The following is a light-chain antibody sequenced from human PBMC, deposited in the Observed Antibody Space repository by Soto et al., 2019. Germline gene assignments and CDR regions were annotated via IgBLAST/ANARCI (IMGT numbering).Light chain of an antibody. CDR1: QSVSSRS. CDR3: QQYDSSPRT. CDR2: GAS. Sequence: EIVLTQSPGTLSLSPLERATLSFIASQSVSSRSLAWYQQKPGQAPRLLISGASSRAADIPDRFSGSGSGTDFTLTINRLEPEDFAVYYCQQYDSSPRTFGQGTKVDIK. V-gene: IGKV3-20*01. J-gene: IGKJ1*01.